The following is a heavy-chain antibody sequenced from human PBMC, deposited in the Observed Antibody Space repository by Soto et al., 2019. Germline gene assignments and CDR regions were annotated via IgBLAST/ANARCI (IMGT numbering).Heavy chain of an antibody. CDR2: ISSSSSYI. D-gene: IGHD2-2*01. Sequence: GGSLRLSCAASGFTFSSYSMNWVRQAPGKGLEWVSSISSSSSYIYYADSVKGRFTISRDNAKNSLYLQMNSLRAEDTAVYYCARDLPAGRYGMDVWGQGTTVTVSS. CDR1: GFTFSSYS. V-gene: IGHV3-21*01. CDR3: ARDLPAGRYGMDV. J-gene: IGHJ6*02.